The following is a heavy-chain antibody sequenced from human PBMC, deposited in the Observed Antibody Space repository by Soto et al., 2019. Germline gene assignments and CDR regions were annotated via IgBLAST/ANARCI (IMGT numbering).Heavy chain of an antibody. CDR2: INHSGST. V-gene: IGHV4-34*01. J-gene: IGHJ4*02. CDR1: CGSFRGYY. D-gene: IGHD6-6*01. Sequence: QVQLQQWGAGLLKPSETLSLTCAVYCGSFRGYYWSWIRQPPGKGLEWIGEINHSGSTNYNPSLKSRVTMSVDTSKNQFSLKLSSVTAVDTAVYYCARTSKFDCWGQGTLVTVSS. CDR3: ARTSKFDC.